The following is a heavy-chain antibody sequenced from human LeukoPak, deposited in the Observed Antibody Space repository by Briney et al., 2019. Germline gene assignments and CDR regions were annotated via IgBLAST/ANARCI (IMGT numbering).Heavy chain of an antibody. D-gene: IGHD4-17*01. J-gene: IGHJ5*02. CDR3: ARIAPDYGDYGWFDP. CDR2: IIPIFGTA. Sequence: GASVKVSCKASGGTFSSYAISWVRQAPGQGLEWMGGIIPIFGTANYAQKFQGRVTITADESTSTAYMELSSLRSEDTAVYYCARIAPDYGDYGWFDPWGQGTLVTVSS. V-gene: IGHV1-69*13. CDR1: GGTFSSYA.